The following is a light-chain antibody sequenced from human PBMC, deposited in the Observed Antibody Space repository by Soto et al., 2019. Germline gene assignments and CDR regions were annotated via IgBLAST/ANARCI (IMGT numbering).Light chain of an antibody. J-gene: IGLJ2*01. V-gene: IGLV1-44*01. Sequence: QLVLTQPPSASETPGQRVTISCSGGNSNIGGDTVNWYQKLPGTAPKLLIYNNDQRPSGVPDRFSGSKSGTSASLAISGLQSEDEAHYYCGTWDDSLNAVVFGGGTKLTVL. CDR3: GTWDDSLNAVV. CDR1: NSNIGGDT. CDR2: NND.